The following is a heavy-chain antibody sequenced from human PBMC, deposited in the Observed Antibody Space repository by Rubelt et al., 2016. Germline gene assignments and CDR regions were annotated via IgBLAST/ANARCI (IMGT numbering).Heavy chain of an antibody. CDR2: ISWNSGSI. D-gene: IGHD3-22*01. V-gene: IGHV3-9*01. Sequence: GISWNSGSIGYADSVKGRFTISRDNAKNSLYLQMNSLRAEDTAVYYCARGTFHYYDSSGYYSFQHWGQGTLVTVSS. CDR3: ARGTFHYYDSSGYYSFQH. J-gene: IGHJ1*01.